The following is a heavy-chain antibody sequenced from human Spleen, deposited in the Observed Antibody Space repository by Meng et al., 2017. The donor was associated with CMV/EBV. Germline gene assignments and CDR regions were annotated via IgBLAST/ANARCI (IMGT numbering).Heavy chain of an antibody. V-gene: IGHV3-48*04. J-gene: IGHJ3*02. CDR3: ARGYSSSVDDAFDI. CDR2: ISRSSSTI. D-gene: IGHD6-13*01. CDR1: GFTFSSYS. Sequence: GGSLRLSCAASGFTFSSYSMNWVRQAPGKGLEWVAYISRSSSTIYYADSVRGRFTISRDNAKNSLYLQMNSLRAEDTAVYYCARGYSSSVDDAFDIWGQGTMVTVSS.